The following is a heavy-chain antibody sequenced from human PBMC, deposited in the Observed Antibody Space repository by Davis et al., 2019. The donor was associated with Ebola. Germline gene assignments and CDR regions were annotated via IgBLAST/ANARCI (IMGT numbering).Heavy chain of an antibody. CDR3: AKGGLWGYGMDV. V-gene: IGHV3-23*01. CDR2: LSGSGGST. J-gene: IGHJ6*02. D-gene: IGHD4/OR15-4a*01. CDR1: GFTFSSYA. Sequence: GEPLKISCAASGFTFSSYAMSWVRQAPGKGLEWVSGLSGSGGSTYYADSVKGRFTISRDNSKNTQYLQMNSLRAEDTAVYYCAKGGLWGYGMDVWGQGTTVTVSS.